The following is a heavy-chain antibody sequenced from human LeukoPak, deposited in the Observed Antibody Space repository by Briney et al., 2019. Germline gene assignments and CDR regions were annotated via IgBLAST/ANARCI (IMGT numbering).Heavy chain of an antibody. Sequence: GGSLRLSCAASGFIFNNYAMSWVRQAPGKGLEWVSSISSSSSYIYYADSVKGRFTISRDNAKNSLYLQMNSLRAEDTAVYYCARGSSSLDYWGQGTLVTVSS. J-gene: IGHJ4*02. CDR2: ISSSSSYI. D-gene: IGHD6-13*01. V-gene: IGHV3-21*01. CDR1: GFIFNNYA. CDR3: ARGSSSLDY.